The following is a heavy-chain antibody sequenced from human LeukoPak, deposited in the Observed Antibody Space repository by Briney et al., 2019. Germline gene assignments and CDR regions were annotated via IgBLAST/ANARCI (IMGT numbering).Heavy chain of an antibody. J-gene: IGHJ3*02. CDR2: ISYDGSNK. D-gene: IGHD1-26*01. V-gene: IGHV3-30*01. CDR1: GFTFSAYA. CDR3: ARGPGPIAGAKNPFDI. Sequence: QPGGSLRLSCAASGFTFSAYAMHWVRQAPGKGLEWVAVISYDGSNKYYADSVKGRFTISGDKSKDTLYLQMNSLRPEDTAVYYCARGPGPIAGAKNPFDIWGQGTMVTVSS.